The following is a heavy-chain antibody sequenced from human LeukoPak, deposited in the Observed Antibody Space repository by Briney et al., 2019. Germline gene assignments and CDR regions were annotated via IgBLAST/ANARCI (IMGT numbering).Heavy chain of an antibody. CDR1: GGTFSSYA. J-gene: IGHJ1*01. D-gene: IGHD6-19*01. V-gene: IGHV1-69*04. Sequence: GASVKVSCKASGGTFSSYAISWVRQAPGQGLEWMGRIIPILGIANYAQKFQGRVTITADKSTSTAYMELSSLRSEDTAVYYCARAGHSSGWFQHWGQGTLVTVSS. CDR2: IIPILGIA. CDR3: ARAGHSSGWFQH.